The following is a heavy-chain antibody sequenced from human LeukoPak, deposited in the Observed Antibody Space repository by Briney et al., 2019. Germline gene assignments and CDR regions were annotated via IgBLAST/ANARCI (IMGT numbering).Heavy chain of an antibody. CDR1: GGSFSGYY. CDR2: INHSGST. D-gene: IGHD6-13*01. V-gene: IGHV4-34*01. J-gene: IGHJ4*02. CDR3: ARVHSGYSSSWYSDPFFFDY. Sequence: SETLSLTCAVYGGSFSGYYWSWIRQPPGKGLEWIGEINHSGSTNYNPSLKSRVTISVDTSKYQFSLKLSSVTAADTAVYYCARVHSGYSSSWYSDPFFFDYWGQGTLVTVSS.